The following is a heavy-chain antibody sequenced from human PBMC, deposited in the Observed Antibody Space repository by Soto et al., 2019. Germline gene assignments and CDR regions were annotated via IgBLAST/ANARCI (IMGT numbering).Heavy chain of an antibody. V-gene: IGHV5-51*01. CDR3: ARPLCSGGSCYGDAFDI. CDR2: IYPSDSDT. CDR1: GYSFTGYW. D-gene: IGHD2-15*01. Sequence: GESLKISCKGSGYSFTGYWIGWVRQMPGKGLEWMGIIYPSDSDTRYSPPFQGQVTISADRSISTAYLQWSSLKASDTAMYYCARPLCSGGSCYGDAFDIWGQGTMVTVSS. J-gene: IGHJ3*02.